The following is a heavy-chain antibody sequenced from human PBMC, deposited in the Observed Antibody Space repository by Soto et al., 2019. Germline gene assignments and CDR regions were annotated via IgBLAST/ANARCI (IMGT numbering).Heavy chain of an antibody. Sequence: PSETLSLTCAVYGGSFRGYFWSWIRQPPGKGLEWIGEINHSGITSYSPSLGSRVTTSVDTPKNQFSLRLRSVTAAGTAIYYCARRFCSDSYCSYFDYWGRGALVTVSS. CDR2: INHSGIT. CDR1: GGSFRGYF. V-gene: IGHV4-34*10. D-gene: IGHD2-15*01. J-gene: IGHJ4*02. CDR3: ARRFCSDSYCSYFDY.